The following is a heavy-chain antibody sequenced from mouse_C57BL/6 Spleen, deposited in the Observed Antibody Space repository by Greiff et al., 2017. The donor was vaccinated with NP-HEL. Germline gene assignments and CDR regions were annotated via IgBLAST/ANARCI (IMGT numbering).Heavy chain of an antibody. CDR1: GYTFTSYW. V-gene: IGHV1-52*01. CDR2: IDPSDSAT. CDR3: ARGVYYSNYEDYAMDY. J-gene: IGHJ4*01. Sequence: QVQLQQPGAELVRPGSSVKLSCKASGYTFTSYWMHWVKQRPIQGLEWIGNIDPSDSATHYNQKFKDTATLTVDKSSSTAYMQLSSLTSEDAAVYYGARGVYYSNYEDYAMDYWGQGTSVTVSS. D-gene: IGHD2-5*01.